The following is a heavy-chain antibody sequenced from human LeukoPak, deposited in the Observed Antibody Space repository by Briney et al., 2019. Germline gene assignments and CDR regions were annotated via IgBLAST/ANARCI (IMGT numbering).Heavy chain of an antibody. J-gene: IGHJ4*02. CDR2: ISYDGSNK. CDR3: ARKDSGYDHRAFDY. D-gene: IGHD5-12*01. V-gene: IGHV3-30-3*01. CDR1: GFTFSSYA. Sequence: GGSLRLSCAASGFTFSSYAMHWVRQAPGKGLEWVAVISYDGSNKYYADSVKGRFTISRDNSKNTLYLQMNSLRAEDTAVYYCARKDSGYDHRAFDYWGQGTLVTVSS.